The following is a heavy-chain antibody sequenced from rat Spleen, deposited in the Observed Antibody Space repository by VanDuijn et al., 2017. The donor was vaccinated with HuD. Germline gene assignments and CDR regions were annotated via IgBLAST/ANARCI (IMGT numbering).Heavy chain of an antibody. CDR3: AKGLWVFAY. V-gene: IGHV5-29*01. Sequence: EVQLVESDGGLVQPGRSLKLSCAASGFTFSDYYMAWVRQAPTKGLEWVATISYDGNDTYYRDSVKGRFTISRDNAKSTLYLQMDSLRSEDTATFSCAKGLWVFAYWGQGTLVTVSS. D-gene: IGHD4-6*01. CDR2: ISYDGNDT. J-gene: IGHJ3*01. CDR1: GFTFSDYY.